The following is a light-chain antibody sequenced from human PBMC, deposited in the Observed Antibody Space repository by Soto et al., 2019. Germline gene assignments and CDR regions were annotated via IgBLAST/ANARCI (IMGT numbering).Light chain of an antibody. V-gene: IGKV1-17*01. Sequence: DIQMTQSPSSLSASVGDRVTITCRASQGIRSALTWYQQKLGKAPKRLITAASSLRSGVPSRFSGSGSGTEFTLTISGLQSEDLSTYYCLQHNSHPFTFGGGTKVEIE. CDR1: QGIRSA. CDR3: LQHNSHPFT. J-gene: IGKJ4*01. CDR2: AAS.